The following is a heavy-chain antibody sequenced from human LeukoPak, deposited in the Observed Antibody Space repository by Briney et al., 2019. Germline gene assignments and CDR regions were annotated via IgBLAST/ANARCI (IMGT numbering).Heavy chain of an antibody. J-gene: IGHJ6*02. CDR2: IIPILGIA. CDR3: ARSNYYYYYGMDV. Sequence: GASVKVSCKAPGGTFSSYAISWVRQAPGQGLEWMGRIIPILGIANYAQKFQGRVTITADKSTSTAYMELSSLRSEDTAVYYCARSNYYYYYGMDVWGQGTTVTVSS. CDR1: GGTFSSYA. D-gene: IGHD4-11*01. V-gene: IGHV1-69*04.